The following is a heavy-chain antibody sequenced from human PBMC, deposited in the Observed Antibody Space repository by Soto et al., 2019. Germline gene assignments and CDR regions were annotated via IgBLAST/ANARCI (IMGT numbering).Heavy chain of an antibody. D-gene: IGHD5-18*01. CDR2: INSDGSST. V-gene: IGHV3-74*01. CDR1: GFTFSSYW. Sequence: PGGSLRLSCAASGFTFSSYWMHWVRQAPGKGLVWVSRINSDGSSTSYADSVKGRFTISRDNAKNTLYLQMNSLRAEDTAVYYCARDRAPLIQLWSLHYWGQGTLVTVSS. CDR3: ARDRAPLIQLWSLHY. J-gene: IGHJ4*02.